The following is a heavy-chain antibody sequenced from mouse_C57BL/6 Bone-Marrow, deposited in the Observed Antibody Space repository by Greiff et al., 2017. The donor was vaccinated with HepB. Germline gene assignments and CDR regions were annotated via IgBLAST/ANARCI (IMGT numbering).Heavy chain of an antibody. J-gene: IGHJ3*01. CDR2: IYPSDSEN. V-gene: IGHV1-61*01. D-gene: IGHD1-1*01. CDR3: ARLMDYGSSSFAY. CDR1: GYTFTSYW. Sequence: VQLQQPGAELVRPGSSVKLSCKASGYTFTSYWMDWVKQRPGQGLEWIGNIYPSDSENHYNQKFKDKATLTVDKSSSTAYIQLSSQTSEDAAVYYCARLMDYGSSSFAYWGQGTLVTVSA.